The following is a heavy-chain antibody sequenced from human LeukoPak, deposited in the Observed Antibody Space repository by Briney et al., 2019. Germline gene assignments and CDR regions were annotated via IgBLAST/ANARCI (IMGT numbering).Heavy chain of an antibody. V-gene: IGHV5-51*01. CDR1: TYTFTNYW. CDR2: IYPADSDI. J-gene: IGHJ4*02. D-gene: IGHD6-19*01. CDR3: ARQVGHWLTH. Sequence: GESLKISCKTSTYTFTNYWIAWVRHMPGKGLESMGMIYPADSDIRYSPSFQGQVTISADKSISTAYLQWSSLKASDSAMYYCARQVGHWLTHWGQGTLVTVSS.